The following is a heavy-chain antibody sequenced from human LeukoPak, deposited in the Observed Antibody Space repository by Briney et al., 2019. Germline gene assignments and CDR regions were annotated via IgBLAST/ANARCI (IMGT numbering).Heavy chain of an antibody. J-gene: IGHJ4*02. V-gene: IGHV4-39*07. D-gene: IGHD5-18*01. CDR1: GGSISSSSYY. CDR2: IYYSGST. CDR3: ASDTAMALRYFDY. Sequence: SETLSLTCTVSGGSISSSSYYWGWIRQPPGKGLEWVGSIYYSGSTYYNPSLKSRVTISVDTSKNQFSLKLSSVTAADTAVYYCASDTAMALRYFDYWGQGTLVTVSS.